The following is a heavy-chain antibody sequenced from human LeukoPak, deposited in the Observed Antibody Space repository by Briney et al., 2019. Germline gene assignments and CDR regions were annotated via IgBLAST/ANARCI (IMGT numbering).Heavy chain of an antibody. CDR1: GGSISSGNYY. V-gene: IGHV4-30-4*08. CDR2: IYNTGST. J-gene: IGHJ4*02. D-gene: IGHD3-3*01. Sequence: SQTLSLTCTVSGGSISSGNYYWSWIRQLPGKGLEWIGYIYNTGSTNYNPSLKSRVTISVDTSKNQFSLKLSSVTAADTAVYYCARVTGYYDFWSGYPTSSYFDYWGQGTLVTVSS. CDR3: ARVTGYYDFWSGYPTSSYFDY.